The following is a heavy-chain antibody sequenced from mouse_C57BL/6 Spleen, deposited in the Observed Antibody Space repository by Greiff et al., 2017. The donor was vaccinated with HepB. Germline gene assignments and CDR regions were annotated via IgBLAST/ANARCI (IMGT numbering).Heavy chain of an antibody. CDR1: GFTFSSYA. Sequence: EVQRVESGGGLVKPGGSLKLSCAASGFTFSSYAMSWVRQTPEKRLEWVATISGGGSYTYYPDNVKGRCTISRDNAKNNLYLQMSHLKSEDTAMYYCARADGPYFDYWGQGTTLTVSS. CDR2: ISGGGSYT. CDR3: ARADGPYFDY. J-gene: IGHJ2*01. V-gene: IGHV5-4*01.